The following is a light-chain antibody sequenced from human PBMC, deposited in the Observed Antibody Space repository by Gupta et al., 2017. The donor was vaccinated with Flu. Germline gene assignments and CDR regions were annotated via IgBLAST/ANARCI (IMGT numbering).Light chain of an antibody. CDR2: RAS. V-gene: IGKV1-5*03. Sequence: IQMTQSPSTLSASVGDRVTITCRASQSLNNWLAWYQQKSGKAPKLLIYRASGLESGVPPRFSGSGSGTQYTLTSNNLQPEDSATYYCQQYKSDAWTFGQGTKVE. J-gene: IGKJ1*01. CDR3: QQYKSDAWT. CDR1: QSLNNW.